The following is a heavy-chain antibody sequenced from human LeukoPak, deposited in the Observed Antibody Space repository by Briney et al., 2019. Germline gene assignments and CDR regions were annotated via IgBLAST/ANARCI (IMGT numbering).Heavy chain of an antibody. D-gene: IGHD3-10*01. CDR3: ARAMVRGVIIHYYYYGMDV. Sequence: GGSLRLSCAASGFTFSSYEMNWVRQAPGEGLEWVSYISSSGSTIYYADSVKGRFTISRDNAKNSLYLQMNSLRAEDTAVYYCARAMVRGVIIHYYYYGMDVWGKGTTVTVSS. CDR1: GFTFSSYE. CDR2: ISSSGSTI. V-gene: IGHV3-48*03. J-gene: IGHJ6*04.